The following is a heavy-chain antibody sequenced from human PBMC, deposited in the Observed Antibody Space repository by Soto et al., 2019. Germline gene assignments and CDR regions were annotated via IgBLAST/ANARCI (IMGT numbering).Heavy chain of an antibody. J-gene: IGHJ6*02. D-gene: IGHD2-2*01. CDR3: ARSEDIVLVPAADYYYYGMDV. CDR2: INTYNGNT. CDR1: GYTFTSYG. V-gene: IGHV1-18*01. Sequence: ASVKVSCKASGYTFTSYGIIWVRQAPGQGLEWMGWINTYNGNTNYAQKFQGRVTITADESTSTAYMELSSLRSEDTAVYYCARSEDIVLVPAADYYYYGMDVWGQGTTVTVSS.